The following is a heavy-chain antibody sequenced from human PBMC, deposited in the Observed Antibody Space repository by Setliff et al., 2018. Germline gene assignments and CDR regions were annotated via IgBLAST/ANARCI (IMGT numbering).Heavy chain of an antibody. D-gene: IGHD5-12*01. J-gene: IGHJ6*03. V-gene: IGHV1-2*02. CDR1: GYTFTGYY. Sequence: ASVKVSCKASGYTFTGYYMHWVRQAPGQGLEWMGWINPNSGGTNYAQKFQGRVTMTRDTSISTAYMELNRLRSDDTAVYYCARDSGYNWQYYYYMDVWGKGTTVTVSS. CDR3: ARDSGYNWQYYYYMDV. CDR2: INPNSGGT.